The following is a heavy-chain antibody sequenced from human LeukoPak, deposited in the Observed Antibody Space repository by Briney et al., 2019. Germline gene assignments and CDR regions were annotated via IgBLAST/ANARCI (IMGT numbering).Heavy chain of an antibody. V-gene: IGHV2-70*04. CDR2: IDWDDDK. D-gene: IGHD6-25*01. CDR1: GFSLTTIGTR. J-gene: IGHJ3*02. Sequence: SGPTLVNPTPTLTLTCTLSGFSLTTIGTRVSWIRQPPEKALEFLARIDWDDDKFYCTSLKTRLTISKDTSKNQVVLTMTNMDPVDTATYYCARISGPGAFDIWGQGTMVTVSS. CDR3: ARISGPGAFDI.